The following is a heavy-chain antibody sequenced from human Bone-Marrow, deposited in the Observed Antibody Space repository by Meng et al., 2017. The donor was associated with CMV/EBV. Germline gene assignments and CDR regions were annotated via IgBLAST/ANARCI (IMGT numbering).Heavy chain of an antibody. V-gene: IGHV1-69*04. Sequence: SVKVSCKASGGTFSSYTISWVRQAPGQGLEWMGRIIPILGIANYAQKFQGRVTITADKSTGTAYMELSSLRSEDTAVYYCAREIGFVVVPAATPEDPYFDYWGQGTLVTVSS. CDR3: AREIGFVVVPAATPEDPYFDY. CDR2: IIPILGIA. CDR1: GGTFSSYT. J-gene: IGHJ4*02. D-gene: IGHD2-2*01.